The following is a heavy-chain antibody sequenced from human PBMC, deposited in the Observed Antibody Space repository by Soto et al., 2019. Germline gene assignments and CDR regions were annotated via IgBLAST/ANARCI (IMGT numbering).Heavy chain of an antibody. CDR2: ISYDGSIK. CDR3: ARAPLIRWQQPVTLAARNELYSGYFDF. V-gene: IGHV3-30-3*01. J-gene: IGHJ4*02. Sequence: PGGSLRLSCAASGFTFNSYAMHWVRQAPGKGLEWVAVISYDGSIKDYADSVRGRFTISRDNSKKTLYLRMNSLTSDDTAVYHCARAPLIRWQQPVTLAARNELYSGYFDFWGQGTLVTVSS. D-gene: IGHD4-4*01. CDR1: GFTFNSYA.